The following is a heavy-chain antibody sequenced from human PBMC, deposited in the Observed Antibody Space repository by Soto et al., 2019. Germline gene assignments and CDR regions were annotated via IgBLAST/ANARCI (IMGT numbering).Heavy chain of an antibody. CDR1: GFTFSSYA. CDR2: ISGSGDST. Sequence: GGSLRLSCAASGFTFSSYAMSWVRQAPGKGLEWVSAISGSGDSTYYADSVKGRFTISRDNSENTLYLHMNSLRAEDTAVYYCAKAAFSYYFDSRGYYFDHWGQGTLVTVSS. CDR3: AKAAFSYYFDSRGYYFDH. D-gene: IGHD3-22*01. V-gene: IGHV3-23*01. J-gene: IGHJ4*02.